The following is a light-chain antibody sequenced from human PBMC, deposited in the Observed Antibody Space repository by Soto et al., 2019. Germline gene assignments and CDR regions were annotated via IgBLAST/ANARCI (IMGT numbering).Light chain of an antibody. Sequence: QSALSQPASVAGSPGQAITISCTGTRSDVGSYNYVSWYQQHPGKAPKLMIYEVTNRPSGVSNRFSGSKSGNTASLTISGLQAEDEADYYCNSYTSTSSWVFGGGTTLTVL. CDR2: EVT. CDR3: NSYTSTSSWV. CDR1: RSDVGSYNY. J-gene: IGLJ3*02. V-gene: IGLV2-14*01.